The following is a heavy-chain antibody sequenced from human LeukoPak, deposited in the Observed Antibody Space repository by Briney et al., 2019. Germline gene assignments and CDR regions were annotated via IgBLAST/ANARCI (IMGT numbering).Heavy chain of an antibody. Sequence: SETLSLTCNVSGGSISSSTYYWGWIRQPPEKGLEWIGSVYYSGSAYYNPSLKSRVPISVDTSNNQFSLALTSVTSADTAVYYCARAPSALNWFDPWGQGTLVTVSS. J-gene: IGHJ5*02. CDR2: VYYSGSA. CDR1: GGSISSSTYY. V-gene: IGHV4-39*07. CDR3: ARAPSALNWFDP. D-gene: IGHD2-2*01.